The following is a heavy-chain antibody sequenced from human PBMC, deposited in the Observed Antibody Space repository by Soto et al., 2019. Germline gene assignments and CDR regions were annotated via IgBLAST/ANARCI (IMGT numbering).Heavy chain of an antibody. CDR3: ARELEGGVFDI. J-gene: IGHJ3*02. CDR1: GGPVRDAYSY. Sequence: SETLSLTCTVSGGPVRDAYSYRTWIRQPPGKGLEWMGYLSYTGSTYYNPSLRNRASISVDESSNHLSLRLSSVTAADTAVYYCARELEGGVFDIWGRGTLVTVSS. CDR2: LSYTGST. D-gene: IGHD2-8*02. V-gene: IGHV4-30-4*01.